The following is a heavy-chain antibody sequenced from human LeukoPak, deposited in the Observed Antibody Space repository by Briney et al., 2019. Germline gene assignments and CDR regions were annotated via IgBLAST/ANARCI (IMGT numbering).Heavy chain of an antibody. CDR1: GGSFSGYY. CDR2: INHSGST. J-gene: IGHJ3*02. D-gene: IGHD3-9*01. V-gene: IGHV4-34*01. Sequence: SETLSLTCAVYGGSFSGYYWSWIRQPPRKGLEWIGEINHSGSTNYNPSLKSRVTISVDTSKNQFSLKLSSVTAADTAVYYCARGGGFRELRYFDWLLPHAFDIWGQGTMVAVSS. CDR3: ARGGGFRELRYFDWLLPHAFDI.